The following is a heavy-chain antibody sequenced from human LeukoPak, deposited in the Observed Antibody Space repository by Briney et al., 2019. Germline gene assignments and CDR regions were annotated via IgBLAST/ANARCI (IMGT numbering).Heavy chain of an antibody. CDR1: GGTFSSYA. CDR2: IIPIFGTA. Sequence: GASVKVSCKASGGTFSSYAISWVRQAPGQGLEWMGGIIPIFGTANYAQKFQGRVTITADESTSTAYMELSSLRSEDTAVYYCARGNRLYSSSWSSLPFDIWGHGTMVTVSS. J-gene: IGHJ3*02. D-gene: IGHD6-13*01. V-gene: IGHV1-69*13. CDR3: ARGNRLYSSSWSSLPFDI.